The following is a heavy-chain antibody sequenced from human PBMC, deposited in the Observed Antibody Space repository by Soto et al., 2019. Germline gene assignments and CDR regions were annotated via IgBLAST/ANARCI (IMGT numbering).Heavy chain of an antibody. V-gene: IGHV4-34*01. D-gene: IGHD3-16*01. CDR2: INHSGST. J-gene: IGHJ6*02. CDR1: GGSFSGYY. Sequence: LSLTCAVYGGSFSGYYWSWIRQPPGKGLEWIGEINHSGSTNYNPSLKSRATISVDTSKNQFSLKLSSVTAADTAVYYCARGLPLYYYYYYGMDVWGQGTTVTVSS. CDR3: ARGLPLYYYYYYGMDV.